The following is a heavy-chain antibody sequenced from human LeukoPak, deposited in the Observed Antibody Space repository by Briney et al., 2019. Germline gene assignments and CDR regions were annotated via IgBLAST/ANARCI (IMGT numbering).Heavy chain of an antibody. CDR3: VGGDRRED. CDR2: IGSTSRDK. CDR1: GFTFSSYA. Sequence: PGGSLRLSCAASGFTFSSYAMSWVRQAPGKGLEWLSSIGSTSRDKYYADSVKGRFTISRDNADYSLYLQMNSLRAEDTAVYYCVGGDRREDWGHGTLVTVSS. V-gene: IGHV3-21*01. J-gene: IGHJ4*01.